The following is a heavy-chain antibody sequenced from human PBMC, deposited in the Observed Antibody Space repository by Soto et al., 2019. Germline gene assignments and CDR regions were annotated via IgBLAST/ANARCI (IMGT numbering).Heavy chain of an antibody. D-gene: IGHD3-3*01. CDR1: GFTFSSYE. J-gene: IGHJ6*02. CDR2: ISSSGSTI. Sequence: VGSLRLSCAASGFTFSSYEMNWVRQAPGKGLEWVSYISSSGSTIYYADSVKGRFTISRDNAKNSLYLQMNSLRAEDTAVYYCASLTIFGVVRYYGMDVWGQGTTVTVSS. CDR3: ASLTIFGVVRYYGMDV. V-gene: IGHV3-48*03.